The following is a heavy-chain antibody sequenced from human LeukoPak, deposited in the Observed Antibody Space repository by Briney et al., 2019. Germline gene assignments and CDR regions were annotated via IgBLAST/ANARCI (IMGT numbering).Heavy chain of an antibody. J-gene: IGHJ4*02. D-gene: IGHD3-10*01. CDR1: GGTFSIYA. CDR3: ARSGSWGHGGAFDY. V-gene: IGHV1-8*02. Sequence: ASVTVSCKASGGTFSIYAISWVRQATGQGLEWMGWMNPNSGNTGYAQKFQGRVTMTRNTSISTAYMELSSLRSEDTAVYYCARSGSWGHGGAFDYWGQGTLVTVSS. CDR2: MNPNSGNT.